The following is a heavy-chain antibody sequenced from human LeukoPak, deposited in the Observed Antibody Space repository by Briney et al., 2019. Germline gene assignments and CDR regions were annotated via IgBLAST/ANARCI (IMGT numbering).Heavy chain of an antibody. CDR2: IGRSGDRTT. D-gene: IGHD2-15*01. CDR1: GFTFSSYA. J-gene: IGHJ4*02. CDR3: ARGIVPRRWWYFDY. Sequence: PGGSLRLSCAASGFTFSSYAMHWVRQAPGKGLEWVAYIGRSGDRTTKYADSVKGRFTISRDNAKNSLYLQMNSLRAEDTAVYYCARGIVPRRWWYFDYWGQGTLVTVSS. V-gene: IGHV3-48*04.